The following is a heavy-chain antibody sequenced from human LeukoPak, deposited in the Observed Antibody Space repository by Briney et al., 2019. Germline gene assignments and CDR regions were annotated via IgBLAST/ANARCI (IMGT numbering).Heavy chain of an antibody. CDR1: GGSISTYY. CDR2: IYDSGST. D-gene: IGHD3-16*01. J-gene: IGHJ3*02. V-gene: IGHV4-59*01. Sequence: VKPSETLSLTCTVSGGSISTYYWSWIRQPPGKGLEWIEYIYDSGSTNYNPSLKSRVTISVDTSKKQFSLKLSSVTAADTAVYYCATSYDYVPQGAFDIWGLGTMVTVSS. CDR3: ATSYDYVPQGAFDI.